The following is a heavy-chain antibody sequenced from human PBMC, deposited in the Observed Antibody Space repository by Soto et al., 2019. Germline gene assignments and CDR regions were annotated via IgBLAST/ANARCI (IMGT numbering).Heavy chain of an antibody. V-gene: IGHV1-69*01. CDR1: GGTFSRYA. J-gene: IGHJ6*02. D-gene: IGHD2-2*01. CDR2: IIPIFGTA. CDR3: AGVVPAAIDYYYYGMDV. Sequence: QVQLVQSGAEVKKPGSSVKVSCKASGGTFSRYAISWVRQAPGQGLEWMGGIIPIFGTANYAQKFQGRVPITADESTSTAYMELSSLRSEDTAVYYCAGVVPAAIDYYYYGMDVWGQGTTVTVSS.